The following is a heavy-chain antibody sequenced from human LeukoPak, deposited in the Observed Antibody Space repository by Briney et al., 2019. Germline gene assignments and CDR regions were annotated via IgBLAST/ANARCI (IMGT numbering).Heavy chain of an antibody. J-gene: IGHJ4*02. D-gene: IGHD2-21*02. CDR3: ARDLAYCGGDCYPYFDY. CDR1: GGTFSSYA. Sequence: ASVKVSCKASGGTFSSYAISWVRQAPGQGLEWMGRIIPIFGIANCAQKFQGRVPITADKSTSTAYMELSSLRSEDTAVYYCARDLAYCGGDCYPYFDYWGQGTLVTVSS. CDR2: IIPIFGIA. V-gene: IGHV1-69*04.